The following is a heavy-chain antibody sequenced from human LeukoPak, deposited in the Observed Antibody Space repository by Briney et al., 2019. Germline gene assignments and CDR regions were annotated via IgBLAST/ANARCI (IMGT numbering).Heavy chain of an antibody. J-gene: IGHJ6*03. CDR3: ARETSQKGAHYMDV. CDR1: GGSLSSYY. D-gene: IGHD3-16*01. Sequence: SETLSLTCTVSGGSLSSYYWSWIRHPPGKGLEWIGYIYYSGSTNYNPSLKSRVTISVDTSKKQFSLKLTSVTVADTAVYYCARETSQKGAHYMDVWGKGTTVTISS. V-gene: IGHV4-59*01. CDR2: IYYSGST.